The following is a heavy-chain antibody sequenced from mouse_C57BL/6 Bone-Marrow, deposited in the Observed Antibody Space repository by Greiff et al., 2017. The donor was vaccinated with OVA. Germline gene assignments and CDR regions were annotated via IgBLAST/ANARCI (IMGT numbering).Heavy chain of an antibody. CDR1: GFTFSSYG. V-gene: IGHV5-6*01. J-gene: IGHJ1*03. CDR2: ISSGGSYT. CDR3: AREGVWSYWYFDV. Sequence: EVQRVESGGDLVKPGGSLKLSCAASGFTFSSYGMSWVRRTPDKRLEWVATISSGGSYTYYPDSVKGRFTISRDNAKNTLYLQMSSLKSEDTAMYYCAREGVWSYWYFDVWGTGTTVTVSS. D-gene: IGHD2-10*02.